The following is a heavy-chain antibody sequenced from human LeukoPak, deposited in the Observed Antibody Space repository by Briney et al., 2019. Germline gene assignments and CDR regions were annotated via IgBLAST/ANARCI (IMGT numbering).Heavy chain of an antibody. Sequence: TGGSLRLSCAASGFTFSSYSMNWVRQAPGKGLEWVSSISSSSSYIYYADSVKGRFTISRDNAKNSLYLQMNSLRAEDTAVYYCARDFAAPPGTDDYWGQGTLVTVSS. J-gene: IGHJ4*02. V-gene: IGHV3-21*01. CDR1: GFTFSSYS. CDR3: ARDFAAPPGTDDY. D-gene: IGHD1-26*01. CDR2: ISSSSSYI.